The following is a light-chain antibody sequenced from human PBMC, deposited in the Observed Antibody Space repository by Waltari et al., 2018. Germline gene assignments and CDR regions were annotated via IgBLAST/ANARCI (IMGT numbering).Light chain of an antibody. CDR2: QVS. CDR1: KTRLNTDGNVY. J-gene: IGKJ1*01. Sequence: VMTQSPLTLSVPLGQSACIPCTSSKTRLNTDGNVYLNCFHQRPGQSPRRLIYQVSKRDSGVPDRFRGSGSHTDFTLTITRVEAEDVGVYFCMQGVRPWTFGQGTRVEIK. V-gene: IGKV2-30*01. CDR3: MQGVRPWT.